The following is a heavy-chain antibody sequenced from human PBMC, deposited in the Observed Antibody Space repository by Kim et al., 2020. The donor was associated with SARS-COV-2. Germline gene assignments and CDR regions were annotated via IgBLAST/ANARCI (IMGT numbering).Heavy chain of an antibody. CDR3: ARRAAFGGDYFPFDS. V-gene: IGHV4-39*01. CDR2: IYYLGGT. CDR1: NGSISMNYY. D-gene: IGHD3-3*01. J-gene: IGHJ4*02. Sequence: SETLSLTCTVSNGSISMNYYWGWIRRPPGKGLEWIASIYYLGGTFYNPSLESRVAISVDTSKNQFSLNLRSVTAADTAVYYCARRAAFGGDYFPFDSWGQGTLVTVSS.